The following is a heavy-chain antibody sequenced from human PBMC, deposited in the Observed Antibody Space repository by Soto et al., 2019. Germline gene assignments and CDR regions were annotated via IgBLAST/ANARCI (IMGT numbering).Heavy chain of an antibody. CDR2: IIPIFGTA. CDR1: GGTFSSYA. D-gene: IGHD6-6*01. J-gene: IGHJ6*02. Sequence: SVKVSCKASGGTFSSYAISWVRQAPGQGLEWMGGIIPIFGTANYAQKFQGRVTITADKSTSTAYMELSSLRSEDTAVYYCARAASIAARRITYYYYYYGMDVWGQGTTVTVSS. CDR3: ARAASIAARRITYYYYYYGMDV. V-gene: IGHV1-69*06.